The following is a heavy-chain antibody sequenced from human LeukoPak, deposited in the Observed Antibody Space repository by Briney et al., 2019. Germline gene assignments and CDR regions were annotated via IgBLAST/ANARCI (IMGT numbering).Heavy chain of an antibody. CDR1: GFTFSDYA. V-gene: IGHV3-23*01. J-gene: IGHJ4*02. Sequence: QPGGSLRLSCAASGFTFSDYAMSWVRQAPGKGPEWVSAITGGGRTYYADSVKGRFTISRDSSKNTLYLQMNSLRAEDTAVYCCAKGGTPLTAKSTARLDYWGQGTLVTVSS. CDR2: ITGGGRT. CDR3: AKGGTPLTAKSTARLDY. D-gene: IGHD1-14*01.